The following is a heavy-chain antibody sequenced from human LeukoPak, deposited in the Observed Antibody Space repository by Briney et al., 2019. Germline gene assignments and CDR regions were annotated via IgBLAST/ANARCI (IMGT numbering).Heavy chain of an antibody. CDR2: IYYSGST. CDR1: GGSISSSSYY. CDR3: ARDAIFGVVTPDY. D-gene: IGHD3-3*01. J-gene: IGHJ4*02. V-gene: IGHV4-39*07. Sequence: PSETLSLTCTVSGGSISSSSYYWGWIRQPPGKGLEWIGSIYYSGSTYYNPSLKSRVTISVDTSKNQFSLKLSSVTVADTAVYYCARDAIFGVVTPDYWGQGTLVTVSS.